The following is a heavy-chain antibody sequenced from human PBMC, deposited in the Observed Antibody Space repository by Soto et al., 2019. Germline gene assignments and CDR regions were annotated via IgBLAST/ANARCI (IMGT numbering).Heavy chain of an antibody. CDR2: IRGFSPYT. V-gene: IGHV3-21*01. D-gene: IGHD2-15*01. CDR1: GFTFRTYT. Sequence: GGSLRLSCISSGFTFRTYTMNWVRQAPGKGLEWVSGIRGFSPYTFYAESVKGRFTISRDNAKNSLYLQMNSLRAEDTAVYYCARDRGYDAHDYYYNAMDVWRQGTTVTVSS. J-gene: IGHJ6*02. CDR3: ARDRGYDAHDYYYNAMDV.